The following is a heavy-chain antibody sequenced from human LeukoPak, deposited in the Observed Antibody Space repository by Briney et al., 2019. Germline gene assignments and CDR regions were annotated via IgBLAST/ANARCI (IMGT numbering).Heavy chain of an antibody. CDR3: AKDGLYESSGYHFDY. CDR1: GFTFSSYS. D-gene: IGHD3-22*01. V-gene: IGHV3-21*04. J-gene: IGHJ4*02. Sequence: PGGSLRLSCAASGFTFSSYSMNWVRQAPGKGLEWVSSISSSSSYIYYADSVKGRFTISRDNAKNSLYLQMNSLRAEDTAVYYCAKDGLYESSGYHFDYWGQGTLVTVSS. CDR2: ISSSSSYI.